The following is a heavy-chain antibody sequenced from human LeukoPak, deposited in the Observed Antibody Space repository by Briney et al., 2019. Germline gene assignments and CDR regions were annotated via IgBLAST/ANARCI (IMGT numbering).Heavy chain of an antibody. V-gene: IGHV3-21*01. CDR1: GFTFSSYS. D-gene: IGHD1-26*01. CDR2: ISSSSSYI. Sequence: GGSLRLSCAASGFTFSSYSMNWVRRAPGKGLEWVSSISSSSSYIYYADSVKGRFTISRDNAKNSLYLQMNSLRAEDTAVYYCARDGKPSKYYFHYWGQGTLVTVSS. J-gene: IGHJ4*02. CDR3: ARDGKPSKYYFHY.